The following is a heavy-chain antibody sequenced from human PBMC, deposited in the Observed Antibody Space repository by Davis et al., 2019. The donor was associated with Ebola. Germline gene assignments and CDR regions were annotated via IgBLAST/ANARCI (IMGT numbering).Heavy chain of an antibody. Sequence: SETLSLTCAVSGGSISSSNWWSWVRQPPGKGLEWIGEIYHSRSTNYNPSLKSRVTISVDKSKNQFSLNLSSVTAADTAVYYCARDSGTAMDFYYYGMDVWGQGTTVTVSS. CDR1: GGSISSSNW. V-gene: IGHV4-4*02. CDR2: IYHSRST. CDR3: ARDSGTAMDFYYYGMDV. D-gene: IGHD5-18*01. J-gene: IGHJ6*02.